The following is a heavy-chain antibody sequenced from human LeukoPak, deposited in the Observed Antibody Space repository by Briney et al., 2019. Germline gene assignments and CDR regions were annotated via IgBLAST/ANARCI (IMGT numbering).Heavy chain of an antibody. V-gene: IGHV4-38-2*01. CDR2: IYYSGST. J-gene: IGHJ4*02. Sequence: SETLSLTYAVSGSSISSGYYWGWIRQPPGTRLEWIGSIYYSGSTHYNPSLKSRVTISVDTSKNQFSLRLSSVTAADTAVYYCARNDSSGYFDYWGQGTLVTVSS. CDR3: ARNDSSGYFDY. CDR1: GSSISSGYY. D-gene: IGHD3-22*01.